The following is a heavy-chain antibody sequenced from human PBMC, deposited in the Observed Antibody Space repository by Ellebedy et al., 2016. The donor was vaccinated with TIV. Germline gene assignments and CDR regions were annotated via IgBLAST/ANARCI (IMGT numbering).Heavy chain of an antibody. CDR3: ARNGYGDNDGYWFDP. D-gene: IGHD4-17*01. V-gene: IGHV4-34*01. CDR2: INHGVST. Sequence: MPSETLSLTCAIYGGSLSGYYWSWIRQPPGKGLEWIGEINHGVSTNYSPSLNSRVTISADTSKNQFSLSLSSVTAADTAVYYCARNGYGDNDGYWFDPWGQGTLVTVSS. CDR1: GGSLSGYY. J-gene: IGHJ5*02.